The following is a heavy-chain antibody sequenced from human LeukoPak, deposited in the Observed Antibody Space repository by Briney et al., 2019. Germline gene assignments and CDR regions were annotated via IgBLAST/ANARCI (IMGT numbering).Heavy chain of an antibody. CDR3: ARGFSGYDWRADFDY. D-gene: IGHD5-12*01. Sequence: SETLSLTCAVYGGSFSGYYWSWIRQPPGKGLEWIGEINHSGSTNYNPSLKSRATISVDTSKNQFSLKLSSVTAADTAVYYCARGFSGYDWRADFDYWGQGTLVTVSS. CDR2: INHSGST. J-gene: IGHJ4*02. V-gene: IGHV4-34*01. CDR1: GGSFSGYY.